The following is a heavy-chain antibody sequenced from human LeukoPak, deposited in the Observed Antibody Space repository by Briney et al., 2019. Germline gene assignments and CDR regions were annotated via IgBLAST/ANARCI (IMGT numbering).Heavy chain of an antibody. V-gene: IGHV4-59*01. CDR1: GGSISSYY. J-gene: IGHJ4*02. CDR3: ATGVLERGTFAY. CDR2: IYYSGST. D-gene: IGHD3-3*02. Sequence: PSETLSLTCTVSGGSISSYYWSWIRQPPGKGLEWIGYIYYSGSTNYNPSLKSRVTISVDTSKNQFSLKLSSVTAADTAVYYCATGVLERGTFAYCCQATLVTIS.